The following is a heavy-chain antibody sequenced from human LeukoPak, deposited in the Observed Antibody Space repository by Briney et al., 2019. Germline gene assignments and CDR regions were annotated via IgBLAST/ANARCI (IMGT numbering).Heavy chain of an antibody. D-gene: IGHD3-9*01. CDR3: ATVSIRYFDWLLY. CDR1: GYTLTELS. Sequence: ASVKVSCKVSGYTLTELSMHWVRQAPGKGLEWMGGFDPEDGETIYAQKFQGRVAMTVDTSTDTAYMELSSLRSEDTAVYYCATVSIRYFDWLLYWGQGTLVTVSS. V-gene: IGHV1-24*01. CDR2: FDPEDGET. J-gene: IGHJ4*02.